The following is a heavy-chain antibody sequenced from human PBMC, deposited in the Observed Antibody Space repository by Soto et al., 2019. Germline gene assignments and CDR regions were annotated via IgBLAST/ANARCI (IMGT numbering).Heavy chain of an antibody. Sequence: QVQLVQSGAEVKKPGSSVKVSCKASGGTFSSYAISWVRQAPGQGLEWMGGIIPIFGTANYAQKFQGRVTITADESTSTAYMELSSLRSEDTAVYYCARETLAYCGGDCCRGAFDIWGQGTMVTVSS. J-gene: IGHJ3*02. CDR2: IIPIFGTA. V-gene: IGHV1-69*01. D-gene: IGHD2-21*02. CDR3: ARETLAYCGGDCCRGAFDI. CDR1: GGTFSSYA.